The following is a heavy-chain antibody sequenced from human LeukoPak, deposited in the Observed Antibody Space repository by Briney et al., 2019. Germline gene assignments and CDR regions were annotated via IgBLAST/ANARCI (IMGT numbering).Heavy chain of an antibody. CDR2: IYSGGST. J-gene: IGHJ5*02. CDR1: GFTFSSYA. V-gene: IGHV3-66*01. CDR3: ARATYGGNSRWFDP. D-gene: IGHD4-23*01. Sequence: GGSLRLSCAASGFTFSSYAMSWVRQAPGKGLEWVSVIYSGGSTYYADSVKGRFTISRDNSKNTLYLQMNSLRAEDTAVYYCARATYGGNSRWFDPWGQGTLVTVSS.